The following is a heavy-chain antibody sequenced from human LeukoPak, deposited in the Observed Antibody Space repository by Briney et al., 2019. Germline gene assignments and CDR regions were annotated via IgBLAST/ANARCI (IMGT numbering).Heavy chain of an antibody. D-gene: IGHD3-22*01. CDR3: ARAGEYYFDSSGYI. J-gene: IGHJ4*02. CDR2: IYYSGST. CDR1: GGXISGYY. V-gene: IGHV4-59*08. Sequence: SETLSLTCTVSGGXISGYYCTWIRQPPGKGLEWIGYIYYSGSTNYNPSLKSRVTISVDTSKNQFSLKLSSVTAADTAVYYCARAGEYYFDSSGYIWGQGTLVTVSS.